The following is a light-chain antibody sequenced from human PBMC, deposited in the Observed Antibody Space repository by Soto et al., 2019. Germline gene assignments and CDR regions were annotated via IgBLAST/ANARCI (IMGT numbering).Light chain of an antibody. V-gene: IGLV2-14*01. CDR1: SSDIGDNNY. CDR3: RPHRISSIYV. J-gene: IGLJ1*01. CDR2: DVR. Sequence: QSLLTQPPSVPVAPGQSITISCTRTSSDIGDNNYVSWYQQHPGKAPKLMIYDVRHRPSGVSIRFSGPKSGNTASLTISDRQAEDEADYYCRPHRISSIYVFATGTRVTVL.